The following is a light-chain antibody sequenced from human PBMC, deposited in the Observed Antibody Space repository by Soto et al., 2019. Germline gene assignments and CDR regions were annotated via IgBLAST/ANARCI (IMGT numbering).Light chain of an antibody. CDR1: QSLLHSNGYNY. CDR2: LGS. Sequence: DIAMTQSPLSLPVTPGEPASISCRSSQSLLHSNGYNYLDWYLQKPGQSPQLLIYLGSNRASGAPDRFSGSGSGTDFTLKISRVEAEDVGVYYCKQALHTFGGGTKVEIK. CDR3: KQALHT. J-gene: IGKJ4*01. V-gene: IGKV2-28*01.